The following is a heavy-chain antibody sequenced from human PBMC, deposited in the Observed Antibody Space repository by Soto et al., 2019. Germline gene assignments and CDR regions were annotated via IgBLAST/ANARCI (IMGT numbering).Heavy chain of an antibody. CDR1: GVSISSGDDY. CDR2: IYSSGST. Sequence: QVQLQESGPGVVKPSQTLSLTCIVSGVSISSGDDYWSWIHQPPGKGLEWIGYIYSSGSTYCNPSLRSRATISADTSKNQFSLELTSVTAADTAVYYCARGGGYDYWGQGALVTVSS. J-gene: IGHJ4*02. D-gene: IGHD3-22*01. CDR3: ARGGGYDY. V-gene: IGHV4-30-4*01.